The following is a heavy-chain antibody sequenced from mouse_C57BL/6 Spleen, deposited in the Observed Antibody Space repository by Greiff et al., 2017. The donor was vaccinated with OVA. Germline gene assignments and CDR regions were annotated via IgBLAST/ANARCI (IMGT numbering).Heavy chain of an antibody. D-gene: IGHD1-1*01. CDR3: ARGTTVDAMDY. CDR2: ISDGGSYT. Sequence: EVQLVESGGGLVKPGGSLKLSCAASGFTFSSYAMSWVRQTPEKRLEWVATISDGGSYTYYPDNVKGRFTISRDNAKNNLYLQMSHLKSEDTAMYYCARGTTVDAMDYWGQGTSVTVSS. J-gene: IGHJ4*01. V-gene: IGHV5-4*01. CDR1: GFTFSSYA.